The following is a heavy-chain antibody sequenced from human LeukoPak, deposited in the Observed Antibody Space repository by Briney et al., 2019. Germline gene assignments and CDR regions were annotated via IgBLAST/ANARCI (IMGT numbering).Heavy chain of an antibody. J-gene: IGHJ4*02. V-gene: IGHV3-23*01. CDR2: ITGNGGYT. CDR3: ANSRGTGRGFHPPTYFDN. D-gene: IGHD5-12*01. CDR1: GFTFSSYA. Sequence: GGSLRLSCAASGFTFSSYAMSWVRQAPGKRLEWVSAITGNGGYTYYADSVKGRFTISRDNSRNTLYLQMNRLRAEDTAVYFCANSRGTGRGFHPPTYFDNWGQGTPVTVSS.